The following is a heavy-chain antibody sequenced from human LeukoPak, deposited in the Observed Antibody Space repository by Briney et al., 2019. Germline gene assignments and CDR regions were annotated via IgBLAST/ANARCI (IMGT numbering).Heavy chain of an antibody. CDR3: ARHYDFRSGYGMDV. Sequence: PSETLSLTCTVSGGSISSYYWSWIRQPPGKGLEWIGYIYYSGSTNYNPSLKSRVTISVDTSKNQFSLKLSSVTAADTAVYYCARHYDFRSGYGMDVWGQGTTVTVSS. CDR2: IYYSGST. CDR1: GGSISSYY. D-gene: IGHD3-3*01. V-gene: IGHV4-59*01. J-gene: IGHJ6*02.